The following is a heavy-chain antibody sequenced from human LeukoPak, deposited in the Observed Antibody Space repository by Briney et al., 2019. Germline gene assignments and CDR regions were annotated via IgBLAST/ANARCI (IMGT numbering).Heavy chain of an antibody. J-gene: IGHJ5*02. V-gene: IGHV1-2*02. Sequence: ASVKVSCKASGYTFTGYYMHWVRQAPGQGLEWMGWINPNSGGTNYAQKFQGRVTMTRDTSISTAYMELSRLRSDDTAVYYCARGGYYYDSSGSWFDPWGQGTLVTVSS. CDR3: ARGGYYYDSSGSWFDP. CDR2: INPNSGGT. D-gene: IGHD3-22*01. CDR1: GYTFTGYY.